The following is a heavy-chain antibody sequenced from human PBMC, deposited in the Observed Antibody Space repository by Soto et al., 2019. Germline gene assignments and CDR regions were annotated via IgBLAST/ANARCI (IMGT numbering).Heavy chain of an antibody. CDR2: IIPMLGIA. CDR1: RGSFSDYA. D-gene: IGHD3-22*01. V-gene: IGHV1-69*01. CDR3: ARDGDYYDSSGFQRDYHYYGMDV. J-gene: IGHJ6*02. Sequence: QVQLVQSGAEVKKPGSSVKVSCQASRGSFSDYAISWVRQAPGQGLEWMGGIIPMLGIADNAQKFQGRVIITADEYTSTVYMELSSLRSEDTAVYYCARDGDYYDSSGFQRDYHYYGMDVWGQGTTVTVAS.